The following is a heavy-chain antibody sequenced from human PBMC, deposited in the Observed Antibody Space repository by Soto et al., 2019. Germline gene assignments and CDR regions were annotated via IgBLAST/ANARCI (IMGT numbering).Heavy chain of an antibody. Sequence: VSVKVSCKATGYTITSYARHWERQAPGQRLEWMGWINAGNGNTKYSQKFQGRVTITRDTSASIAYMELSSLRSEDPAVYYCSRDCCGGYCCSSFEIWGQGTMVTVSS. J-gene: IGHJ3*02. D-gene: IGHD2-21*02. V-gene: IGHV1-3*01. CDR3: SRDCCGGYCCSSFEI. CDR2: INAGNGNT. CDR1: GYTITSYA.